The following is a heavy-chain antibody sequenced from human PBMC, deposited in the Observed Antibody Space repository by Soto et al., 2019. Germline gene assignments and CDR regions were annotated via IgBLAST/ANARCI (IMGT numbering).Heavy chain of an antibody. CDR2: VTGRSSST. Sequence: EVLLMESGGGLVQPGGSLRLSCVASGFTFSNYAMSWVRQAPGKGLEWVSVVTGRSSSTYYADSVEGRFIISRDNSRNTLFLQMNSLGAEDTAVYYCTKHLPSKKNQRRWADAFHIWGQGTILTVSS. J-gene: IGHJ3*02. D-gene: IGHD2-2*01. CDR1: GFTFSNYA. V-gene: IGHV3-23*01. CDR3: TKHLPSKKNQRRWADAFHI.